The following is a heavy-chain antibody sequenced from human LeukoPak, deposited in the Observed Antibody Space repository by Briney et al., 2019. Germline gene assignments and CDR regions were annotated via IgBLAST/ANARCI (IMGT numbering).Heavy chain of an antibody. CDR2: IYPGDSDT. V-gene: IGHV5-51*01. Sequence: GESLKISCRASGYSFTNYWIGWVRQMPGKGLEWMGIIYPGDSDTRYSPSFQGQVTISADKSISTTYLQWSSLKASDTAMYYCARHRDGYYDYWGQGTLVTVSS. J-gene: IGHJ4*02. CDR3: ARHRDGYYDY. D-gene: IGHD5-24*01. CDR1: GYSFTNYW.